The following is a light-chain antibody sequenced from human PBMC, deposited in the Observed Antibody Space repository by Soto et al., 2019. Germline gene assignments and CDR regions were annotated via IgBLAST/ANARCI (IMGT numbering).Light chain of an antibody. J-gene: IGKJ1*01. CDR2: AAS. Sequence: DIQMTQPPSSLSASVGERVTITCRASQSISTYLNWYQQKPGKAPKLLIYAASSLHSGVPSRFSGSGSGTDFTLTISSLQPGDFATYYCQQSYITPWTFGQGTKVEIK. V-gene: IGKV1-39*01. CDR3: QQSYITPWT. CDR1: QSISTY.